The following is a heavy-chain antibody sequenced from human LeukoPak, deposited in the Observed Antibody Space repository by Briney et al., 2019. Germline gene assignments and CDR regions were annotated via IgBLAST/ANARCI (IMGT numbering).Heavy chain of an antibody. J-gene: IGHJ6*03. CDR2: INTNTGNP. V-gene: IGHV7-4-1*02. D-gene: IGHD3-10*01. Sequence: ASVKVSCKASGYTFTSYAMNWVRQAPGQGLEWMGWINTNTGNPTYAQGFTGRFVFSLDTSVSTAYLQISSLKAEDTAVYYCARASGSWGLVYYYYYYMDVWGKGTTVTVSS. CDR1: GYTFTSYA. CDR3: ARASGSWGLVYYYYYYMDV.